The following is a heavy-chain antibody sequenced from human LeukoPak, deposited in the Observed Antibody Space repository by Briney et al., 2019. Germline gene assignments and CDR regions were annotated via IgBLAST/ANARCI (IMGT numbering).Heavy chain of an antibody. V-gene: IGHV4-61*02. CDR1: GGSISSGSYY. CDR2: IYISGST. D-gene: IGHD5-12*01. CDR3: ARDRRGGGYEFDY. Sequence: PSETLSLTCTVSGGSISSGSYYWSWIRQPAGKGLEWIGRIYISGSTNYNPSLKSRVTISVDTSKNQFSLKLSSVTAADTAVYYCARDRRGGGYEFDYWGQGTLVTVSS. J-gene: IGHJ4*02.